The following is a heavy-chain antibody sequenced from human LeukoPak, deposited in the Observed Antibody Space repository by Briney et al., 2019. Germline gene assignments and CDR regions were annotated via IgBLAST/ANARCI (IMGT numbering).Heavy chain of an antibody. J-gene: IGHJ3*02. CDR2: INHSGST. Sequence: PSETLSLTCAVYGGSFSGYYWGWIRQPPGKGLEWIGEINHSGSTNYNPSLKSRVTISVDTSKNQFSLKLSSVTAADTAVYYCARSPPGGWLPSDAFDIWGQGTVVTVSS. V-gene: IGHV4-34*01. CDR1: GGSFSGYY. D-gene: IGHD5-18*01. CDR3: ARSPPGGWLPSDAFDI.